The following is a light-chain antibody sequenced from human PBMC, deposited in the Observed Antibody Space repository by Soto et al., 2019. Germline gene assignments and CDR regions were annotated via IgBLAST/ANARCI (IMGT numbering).Light chain of an antibody. Sequence: DIQMTQSPSSVSASVGDRVTINCRASQGISKWLAWYQQKPGKAPKLLIYAASTLQSDVPSRFSGSGSGTDFTLTISSLQPEDFATYYCQQANSFPALTFGGGTKVEVK. V-gene: IGKV1-12*01. CDR3: QQANSFPALT. CDR1: QGISKW. CDR2: AAS. J-gene: IGKJ4*01.